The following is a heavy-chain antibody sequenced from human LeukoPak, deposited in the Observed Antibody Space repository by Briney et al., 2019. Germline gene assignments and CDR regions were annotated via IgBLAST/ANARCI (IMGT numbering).Heavy chain of an antibody. CDR2: INGDGSSS. V-gene: IGHV3-74*01. Sequence: GGSLRLSCEASTFTFSTYWMHWVRQVPGKGLVWVSYINGDGSSSNYADSVKGRLTISRDNAKNTLYLQMNSLRAEDTAVYYCATGSGTYYGSWGQGTLVTVSS. CDR1: TFTFSTYW. D-gene: IGHD3-10*01. J-gene: IGHJ5*02. CDR3: ATGSGTYYGS.